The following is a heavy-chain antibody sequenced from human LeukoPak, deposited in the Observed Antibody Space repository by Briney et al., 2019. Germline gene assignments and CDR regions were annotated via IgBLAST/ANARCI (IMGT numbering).Heavy chain of an antibody. D-gene: IGHD3-10*01. CDR2: INPSGGST. V-gene: IGHV1-46*03. CDR1: GYTFTSYY. J-gene: IGHJ3*02. Sequence: GASVKVSCKASGYTFTSYYMHWARQAPGQGLEWMGIINPSGGSTSYAQKFQGRVTMTRDTSTSTVYMELSSLRSEDTAVYYCARDLDMVRGVIITSAFDIWGQGTMVTVSS. CDR3: ARDLDMVRGVIITSAFDI.